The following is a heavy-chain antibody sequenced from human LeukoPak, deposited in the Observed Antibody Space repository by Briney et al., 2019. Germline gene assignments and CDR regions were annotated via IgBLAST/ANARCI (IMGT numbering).Heavy chain of an antibody. V-gene: IGHV4-59*01. CDR3: AKGFEGGAFDI. J-gene: IGHJ3*02. CDR2: IYYSGST. Sequence: PSETLSLTCTVSGGSISSYYWTWIRQPPGEGLEWIGSIYYSGSTNYSPSLKSRVTISVDTSKNQFSLKLSSVTAADTAVYYCAKGFEGGAFDIWGQGTMVTVSS. CDR1: GGSISSYY. D-gene: IGHD3-16*01.